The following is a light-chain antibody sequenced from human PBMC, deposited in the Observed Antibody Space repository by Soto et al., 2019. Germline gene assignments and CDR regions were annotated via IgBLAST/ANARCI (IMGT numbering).Light chain of an antibody. CDR3: QQYNNWWT. V-gene: IGKV3-15*01. J-gene: IGKJ1*01. Sequence: EVVMTQSPATLSVSPGERATLSCRASQSVSNNLAWYQQKPGQAPRLLIYGASTSATGIPARFSGRGSGTEFTRTISSLQSEDLAVYYCQQYNNWWTFGQGPKVESK. CDR2: GAS. CDR1: QSVSNN.